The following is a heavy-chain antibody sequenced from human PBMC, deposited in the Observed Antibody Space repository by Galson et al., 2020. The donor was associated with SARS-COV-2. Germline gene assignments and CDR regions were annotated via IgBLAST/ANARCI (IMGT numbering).Heavy chain of an antibody. Sequence: GGSLRLSCAASGFTFSSYSMNWVRQAPGKGLEWVSSISSSSSYIYYADSVKGRFTISRDNAKNSLYLQMNSLRAEDTAVYYCARDLVSSELPYYYYGMDVWGQGTTVTVSS. CDR1: GFTFSSYS. CDR2: ISSSSSYI. V-gene: IGHV3-21*01. CDR3: ARDLVSSELPYYYYGMDV. D-gene: IGHD1-26*01. J-gene: IGHJ6*02.